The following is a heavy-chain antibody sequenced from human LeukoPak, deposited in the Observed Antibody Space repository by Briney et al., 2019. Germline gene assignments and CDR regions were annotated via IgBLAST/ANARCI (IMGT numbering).Heavy chain of an antibody. CDR2: IHYSGST. D-gene: IGHD3-10*01. CDR3: ARRYYFVPGSYDPFDF. J-gene: IGHJ4*02. V-gene: IGHV4-39*01. CDR1: GGSISDNDYS. Sequence: PSETLSLTCNVSGGSISDNDYSWDWIRQPPGKGLEWMGCIHYSGSTYSNPSLKSRISISVDTSKSQFSLKLRSVTAADTAVYYCARRYYFVPGSYDPFDFWGQGTLVTVSS.